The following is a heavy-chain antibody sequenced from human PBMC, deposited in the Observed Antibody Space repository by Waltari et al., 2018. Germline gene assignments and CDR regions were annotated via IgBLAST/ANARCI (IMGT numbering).Heavy chain of an antibody. D-gene: IGHD6-19*01. CDR2: INEDGKTT. J-gene: IGHJ5*01. V-gene: IGHV3-74*01. Sequence: EVQLVESGGGLVQPGGSLRLSCAASGFTFSKYWMHWVRQAPGKGLVGVSRINEDGKTTTYADSVKGRFTISRDNAKNTMYLQMKSLRPEDTAVYFCARDLAGRDDSWGQGTLVTVSS. CDR3: ARDLAGRDDS. CDR1: GFTFSKYW.